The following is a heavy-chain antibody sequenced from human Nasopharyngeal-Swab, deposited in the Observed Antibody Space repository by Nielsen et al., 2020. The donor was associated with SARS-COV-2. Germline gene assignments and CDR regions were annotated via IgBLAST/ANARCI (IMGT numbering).Heavy chain of an antibody. CDR2: ISGSGGNT. CDR3: AKSFAALTTVSNFDY. J-gene: IGHJ4*02. V-gene: IGHV3-23*01. D-gene: IGHD4-17*01. CDR1: GFTFSSYA. Sequence: GESLKISCAASGFTFSSYAMSWVRQAPGKGLEWVSTISGSGGNTYYADSVKGRFTISRDNSKNTLYLQMNSLRAEDTAVYYCAKSFAALTTVSNFDYWGQGTLVTVSS.